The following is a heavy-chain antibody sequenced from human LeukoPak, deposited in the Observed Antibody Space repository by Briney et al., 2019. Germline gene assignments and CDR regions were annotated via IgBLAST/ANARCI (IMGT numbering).Heavy chain of an antibody. D-gene: IGHD3-9*01. CDR3: ARDFNLDYFDS. Sequence: SETLSLTCAVYGGSFSGYYWSWIRQPPGKGLEWIGEINHSGSTNYNPSLKSRVTISVDTSKNQFSLKLSSVTAADTAVYYCARDFNLDYFDSWGQGTLVTVSS. V-gene: IGHV4-34*01. CDR1: GGSFSGYY. CDR2: INHSGST. J-gene: IGHJ4*02.